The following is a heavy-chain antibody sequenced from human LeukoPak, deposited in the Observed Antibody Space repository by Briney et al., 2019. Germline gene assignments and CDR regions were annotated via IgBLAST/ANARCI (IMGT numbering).Heavy chain of an antibody. D-gene: IGHD3/OR15-3a*01. Sequence: PSETLSLTCTVSGDSISSRDYYWSWIRQPPGKGLEWIGYIYYSGSTSYNPSLKSRVTISVDTSKNQFSLRLSSVTAADTAVYYCARDMDFYMDVWGKGSTVTVSS. J-gene: IGHJ6*03. CDR2: IYYSGST. CDR1: GDSISSRDYY. CDR3: ARDMDFYMDV. V-gene: IGHV4-30-4*08.